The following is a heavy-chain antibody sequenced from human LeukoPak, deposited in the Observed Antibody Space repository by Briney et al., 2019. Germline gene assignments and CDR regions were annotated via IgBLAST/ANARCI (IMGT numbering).Heavy chain of an antibody. V-gene: IGHV4-59*12. D-gene: IGHD4-17*01. J-gene: IGHJ4*02. CDR3: ARDHYETPIDY. Sequence: PSETLSLTCTVSGGSISNYYWNWIRQPPGKGLEWIGYMSYSGTTDYNPSLKSRVTISGDTSKNQYSLKLSSVTAADTAVYYCARDHYETPIDYWGQGTLVTVSS. CDR1: GGSISNYY. CDR2: MSYSGTT.